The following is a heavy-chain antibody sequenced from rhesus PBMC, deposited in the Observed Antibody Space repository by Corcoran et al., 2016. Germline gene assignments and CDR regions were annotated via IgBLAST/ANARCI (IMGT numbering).Heavy chain of an antibody. CDR2: IYGNSAST. D-gene: IGHD3-28*01. CDR3: ARATPYYYDSGPRFDV. Sequence: QVQLQQWGEGLVKPSETLSLTCAVYGGSISGYYYWSWIPQPPGKGLEWIGYIYGNSASTNYNPSLKNRVTISKDTSKNQFSLKLSSVTAADTAVYYCARATPYYYDSGPRFDVWGPGVLVTVSS. CDR1: GGSISGYYY. J-gene: IGHJ5-1*01. V-gene: IGHV4-73*01.